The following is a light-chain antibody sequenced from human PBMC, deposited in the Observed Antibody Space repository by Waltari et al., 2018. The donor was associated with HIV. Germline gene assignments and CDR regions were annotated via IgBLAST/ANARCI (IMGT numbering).Light chain of an antibody. Sequence: YDLTQAPSVSVYPGQTAKITCSGGALPQHFVSWYRQRPGQAPMIIIFQDSERPSGIPARFSASTSGTTATLTISEVQAQDEADYYCQSVHSSHTIFGGGTKLTVL. CDR2: QDS. CDR1: ALPQHF. V-gene: IGLV3-25*03. J-gene: IGLJ2*01. CDR3: QSVHSSHTI.